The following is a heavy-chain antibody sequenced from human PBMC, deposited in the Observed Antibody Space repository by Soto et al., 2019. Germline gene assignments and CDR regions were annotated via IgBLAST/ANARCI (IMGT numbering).Heavy chain of an antibody. V-gene: IGHV1-18*01. Sequence: QVQLVQSGDEVKQPGASVKVSCKASGSTITAYGISWVRQAPGQGLEWMAWISSHNGNTYYAQNLQGRVTMTTDTSTSTAYMELRSLRSDDTAVYYCASSRIAAAGPFEYWGQGALVTVSS. CDR3: ASSRIAAAGPFEY. CDR2: ISSHNGNT. CDR1: GSTITAYG. D-gene: IGHD6-13*01. J-gene: IGHJ4*02.